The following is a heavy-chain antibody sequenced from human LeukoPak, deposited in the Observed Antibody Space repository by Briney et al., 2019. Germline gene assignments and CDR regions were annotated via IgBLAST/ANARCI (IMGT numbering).Heavy chain of an antibody. V-gene: IGHV3-9*01. CDR2: ISWNSVSI. D-gene: IGHD5-12*01. Sequence: GGSLRLSCAASGFTFDDYAMHWVRQAPGKGLEWVSGISWNSVSIGYADSVKGRFTISRDNAKNSLYLQMNSLRAEDTAVYYCARDPGSGYEEHFDYWGQGTLVTVSS. CDR1: GFTFDDYA. CDR3: ARDPGSGYEEHFDY. J-gene: IGHJ4*02.